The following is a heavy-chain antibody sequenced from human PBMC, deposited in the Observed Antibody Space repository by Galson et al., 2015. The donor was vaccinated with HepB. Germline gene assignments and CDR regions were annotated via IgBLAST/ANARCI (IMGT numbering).Heavy chain of an antibody. D-gene: IGHD2-21*02. J-gene: IGHJ2*01. CDR3: ASCGGDCYSSSYWYFDL. CDR1: GYTFTSYA. V-gene: IGHV1-3*01. Sequence: SVKVSCKASGYTFTSYAMHWVRQAPGQRLEWMGWINAGNGNTKYSQKFQGRVTITRDTSASTAYMELSSLRSEDTAVYYCASCGGDCYSSSYWYFDLWGRGTLVTVSS. CDR2: INAGNGNT.